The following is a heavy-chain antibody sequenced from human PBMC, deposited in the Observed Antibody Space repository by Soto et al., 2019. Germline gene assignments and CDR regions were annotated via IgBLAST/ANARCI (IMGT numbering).Heavy chain of an antibody. J-gene: IGHJ4*02. Sequence: VQLQESGPGLVKPSQTLSLTCTVSGGSISSGGYYCSWIRQHPVKVLVWIGYIYYSGSNFYNPSLKSRVTISVDTSTKQFSLKLSYVTAADTAVYYCARSKARTLVDYWGQGTLVTVSS. D-gene: IGHD6-6*01. V-gene: IGHV4-31*03. CDR1: GGSISSGGYY. CDR3: ARSKARTLVDY. CDR2: IYYSGSN.